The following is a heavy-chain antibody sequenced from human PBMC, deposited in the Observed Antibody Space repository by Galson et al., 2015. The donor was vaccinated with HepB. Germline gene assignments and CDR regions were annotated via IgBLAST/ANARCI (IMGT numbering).Heavy chain of an antibody. CDR1: GYTFTSYG. D-gene: IGHD1-26*01. V-gene: IGHV1-18*01. Sequence: SVKVSCKASGYTFTSYGISWVRQAPGQGLEWMGWISADNGNTNYAQKLQGRVTMTTDTSTSTAYMELRSLRSDDTAVYYCARDEEQWELLGEYYYYYMDVWGKGTTVTVSS. CDR3: ARDEEQWELLGEYYYYYMDV. CDR2: ISADNGNT. J-gene: IGHJ6*03.